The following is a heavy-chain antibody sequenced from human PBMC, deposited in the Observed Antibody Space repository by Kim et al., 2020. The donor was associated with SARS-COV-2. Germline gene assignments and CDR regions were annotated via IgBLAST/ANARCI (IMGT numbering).Heavy chain of an antibody. Sequence: GGSLRLSCAASGFTFSSYWMSWVRQAPGKGLEWVANIKQDGSEKYYVDSVKGRFTISRDNAKNSLYLQMNSLRAEDTAVYYCARDSYSSSSRKAYYYCGMDVWGQGTTVTVSS. CDR1: GFTFSSYW. D-gene: IGHD6-6*01. J-gene: IGHJ6*02. V-gene: IGHV3-7*03. CDR2: IKQDGSEK. CDR3: ARDSYSSSSRKAYYYCGMDV.